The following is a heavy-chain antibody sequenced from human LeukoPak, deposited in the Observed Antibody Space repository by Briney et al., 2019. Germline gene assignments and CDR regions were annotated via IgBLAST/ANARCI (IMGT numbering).Heavy chain of an antibody. CDR1: GFTFSTSW. CDR3: TRVRSSSWYDY. J-gene: IGHJ4*02. V-gene: IGHV3-74*01. D-gene: IGHD6-13*01. CDR2: ISGDGTTT. Sequence: GGSLRLSCATSGFTFSTSWMHWVRQAPGKGLLWVSRISGDGTTTTYADSVKGRFTISRDNAKNTLFLQMNSLRVDDTAVYYCTRVRSSSWYDYWGQGALVTVSS.